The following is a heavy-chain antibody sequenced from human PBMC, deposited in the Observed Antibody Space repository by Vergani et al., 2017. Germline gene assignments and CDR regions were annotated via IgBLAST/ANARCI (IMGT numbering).Heavy chain of an antibody. CDR1: GYSISSGYY. V-gene: IGHV4-38-2*02. D-gene: IGHD3-16*01. CDR3: ASDSGGDVWGSYEAWFDP. J-gene: IGHJ5*02. Sequence: QVQLQESGPGLVKPSETLSLTCPVSGYSISSGYYWGWTRQPPGKGLEWIGSIYHSGSTYYSPSLKSRVTISVDTSKNQFSLKLSSVTAADTAGYYCASDSGGDVWGSYEAWFDPWGQGTLVTVSS. CDR2: IYHSGST.